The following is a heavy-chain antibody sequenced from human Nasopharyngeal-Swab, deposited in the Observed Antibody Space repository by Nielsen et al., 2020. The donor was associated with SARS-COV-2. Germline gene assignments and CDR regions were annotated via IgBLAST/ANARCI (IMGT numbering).Heavy chain of an antibody. CDR1: GFTFRSYA. CDR3: AKGTLGFCRGGSCYPLDS. D-gene: IGHD2-15*01. V-gene: IGHV3-23*01. J-gene: IGHJ4*02. CDR2: ITADGAAT. Sequence: GSLKISRVVSGFTFRSYAMTWVRLAPGKGLELVSVITADGAATAYVDSVKGRFTISRDNSKNTLYLQMNSLRAEDTALYYCAKGTLGFCRGGSCYPLDSWGQGTLVTVSS.